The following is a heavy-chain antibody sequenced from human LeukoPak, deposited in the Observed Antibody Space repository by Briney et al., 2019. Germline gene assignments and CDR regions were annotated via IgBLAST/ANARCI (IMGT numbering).Heavy chain of an antibody. V-gene: IGHV4-39*01. Sequence: PSETLSLTCTVSGGSISSSPYYWGWIRQPPGKGLEWIATIYYTGSTYYNPSLKSRVTISVDTSKNQFSLRLSSVTAADTAVFYCARRDGYNWDYWGQETMVT. J-gene: IGHJ4*02. CDR2: IYYTGST. D-gene: IGHD5-24*01. CDR1: GGSISSSPYY. CDR3: ARRDGYNWDY.